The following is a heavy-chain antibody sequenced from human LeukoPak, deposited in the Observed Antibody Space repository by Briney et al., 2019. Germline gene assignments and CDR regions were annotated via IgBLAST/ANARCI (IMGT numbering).Heavy chain of an antibody. CDR2: IYTSGST. J-gene: IGHJ6*03. CDR3: ARDGARGTIFGVTYMDV. D-gene: IGHD3-3*01. CDR1: GGSISSYY. V-gene: IGHV4-4*07. Sequence: SETLSLTCTVSGGSISSYYWSWIRQPAGKGLEWIGRIYTSGSTNYNPSLKSRVTISVDTSKNQFSLKLSSVTAADTAVYYCARDGARGTIFGVTYMDVWGKGTTVTVSS.